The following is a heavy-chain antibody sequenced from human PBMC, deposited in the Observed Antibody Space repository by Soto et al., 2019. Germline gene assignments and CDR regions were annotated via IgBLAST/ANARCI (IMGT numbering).Heavy chain of an antibody. J-gene: IGHJ4*02. D-gene: IGHD3-22*01. Sequence: GGSLRLSCAASGFTFSSYEMNWVRQARGKGLEWISYISSSGSTKYYADYVKRRFTIARDNANNSPYRQMNRLRAEDTAVYYCARDPYYDDSSANNRVYLFDYWGQGTLVTDSS. CDR1: GFTFSSYE. CDR3: ARDPYYDDSSANNRVYLFDY. CDR2: ISSSGSTK. V-gene: IGHV3-48*03.